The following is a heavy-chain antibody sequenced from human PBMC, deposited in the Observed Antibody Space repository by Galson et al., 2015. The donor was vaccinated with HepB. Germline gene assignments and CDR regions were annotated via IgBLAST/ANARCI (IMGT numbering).Heavy chain of an antibody. D-gene: IGHD3-3*01. CDR2: ISGYNGKT. J-gene: IGHJ3*02. CDR1: GYTFTSYG. Sequence: SVKVSCKASGYTFTSYGIGWVRQAPGQGLEWMGWISGYNGKTKYAQKLQGRVTMTTDTSTSTAYMELRSLRSDDTAVYYCARDTYYGVVIAHDAFDIWGQGTMVTVSS. V-gene: IGHV1-18*01. CDR3: ARDTYYGVVIAHDAFDI.